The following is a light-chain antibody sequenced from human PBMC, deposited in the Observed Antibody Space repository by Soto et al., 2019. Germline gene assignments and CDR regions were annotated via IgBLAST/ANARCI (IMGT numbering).Light chain of an antibody. CDR3: TSYTSSSSVV. CDR2: EVS. Sequence: QSALTQPASVSGSPGQSITISCTGTGSDIGGYNYVSWYQQHPGKAPKVMIYEVSNRPSGVSNRFSASKSGNTASLTISGLQAEGEADYYCTSYTSSSSVVFGGGTKLTVL. CDR1: GSDIGGYNY. V-gene: IGLV2-14*01. J-gene: IGLJ2*01.